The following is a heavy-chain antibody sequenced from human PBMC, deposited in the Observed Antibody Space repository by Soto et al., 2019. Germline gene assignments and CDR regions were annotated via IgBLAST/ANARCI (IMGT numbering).Heavy chain of an antibody. V-gene: IGHV3-21*01. CDR1: GFTFSSYD. CDR3: TRDLADSSGWSYYFDY. J-gene: IGHJ4*02. Sequence: EVQLVESGGGLVKPGGSLRLSCADSGFTFSSYDMSWVRQAPGKGLEWVSSISTTSSYISYADSLKGRFTISRDNAKNSLYLQMNSLRAEDTALYYCTRDLADSSGWSYYFDYWGQGALVTVSS. CDR2: ISTTSSYI. D-gene: IGHD6-19*01.